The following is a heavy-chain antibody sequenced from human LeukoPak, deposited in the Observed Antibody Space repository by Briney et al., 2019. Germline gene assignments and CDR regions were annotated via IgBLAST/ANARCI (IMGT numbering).Heavy chain of an antibody. CDR3: ARDFRSGYYYYMDV. Sequence: GASVKVSCKASGYTFTIYGLSWGRQAPGQGLEWMGWINPNSGGTNYAQKFQGRVTMTRDTSISTAYMELSRLRSDDTAVYYCARDFRSGYYYYMDVWGKGATVTVSS. V-gene: IGHV1-2*02. D-gene: IGHD3-3*01. J-gene: IGHJ6*03. CDR2: INPNSGGT. CDR1: GYTFTIYG.